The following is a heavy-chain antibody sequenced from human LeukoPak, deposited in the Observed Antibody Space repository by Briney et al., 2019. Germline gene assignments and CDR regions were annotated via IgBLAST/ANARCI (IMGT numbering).Heavy chain of an antibody. Sequence: SETLSLTCTVSGCSISSGSYYWSWLRQPAGKGLELIGRIYTSGSTNSNPSLKSRVTISVDKSKNQFSLKLSSVTAADTAVYYCARDKREPRYAFDIWGQGTMVTVSS. V-gene: IGHV4-61*02. J-gene: IGHJ3*02. D-gene: IGHD1-26*01. CDR2: IYTSGST. CDR1: GCSISSGSYY. CDR3: ARDKREPRYAFDI.